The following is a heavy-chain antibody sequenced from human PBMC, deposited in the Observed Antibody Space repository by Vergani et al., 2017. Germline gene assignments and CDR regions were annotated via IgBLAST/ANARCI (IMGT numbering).Heavy chain of an antibody. Sequence: QLQLQESGPGLVKPSETLSLTCTVSGCSISSSSYYWGWIRQRPGKGLEWIGSIYYSGSTYYNPSLKSRVSISVDTSKNQFSLKLSSVTAADTAVYYCARHSDPDVRFLEWFAWFDPWGQGTLVTVSS. CDR2: IYYSGST. J-gene: IGHJ5*02. D-gene: IGHD3-3*01. CDR1: GCSISSSSYY. V-gene: IGHV4-39*01. CDR3: ARHSDPDVRFLEWFAWFDP.